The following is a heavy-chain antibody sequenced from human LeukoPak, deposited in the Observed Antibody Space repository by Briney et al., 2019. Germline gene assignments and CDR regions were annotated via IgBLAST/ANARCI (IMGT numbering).Heavy chain of an antibody. CDR1: GYSFTSYW. CDR3: ARQFGPSVVAATLAPAGDGFDY. CDR2: IYPGDSDT. V-gene: IGHV5-51*01. Sequence: GESLKIPCKGSGYSFTSYWIGWVRQMPGKGLEWMGIIYPGDSDTRYSPSFQGQVTISADKSISTAYLQWSSLKASDTAMYYCARQFGPSVVAATLAPAGDGFDYWGQGTLVTVSS. J-gene: IGHJ4*02. D-gene: IGHD2-15*01.